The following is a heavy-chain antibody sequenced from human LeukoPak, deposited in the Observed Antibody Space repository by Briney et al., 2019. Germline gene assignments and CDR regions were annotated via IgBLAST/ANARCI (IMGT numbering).Heavy chain of an antibody. J-gene: IGHJ4*02. V-gene: IGHV6-1*01. Sequence: SQTLSLTCAISGDSVSSNSAAWNWIRQSPSRGLEWLGRTYYRSKWYNDYAVSVKSRITINPDTSKNQFSLQLYSVTPEDTAVYYCARVTFGYDSSGYYFDYWGQGTLVTVSS. CDR1: GDSVSSNSAA. CDR3: ARVTFGYDSSGYYFDY. D-gene: IGHD3-22*01. CDR2: TYYRSKWYN.